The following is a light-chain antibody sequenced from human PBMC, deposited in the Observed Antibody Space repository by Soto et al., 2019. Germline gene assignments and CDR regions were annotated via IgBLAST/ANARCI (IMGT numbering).Light chain of an antibody. J-gene: IGKJ1*01. V-gene: IGKV3-11*01. CDR3: HQRQSWPRT. CDR2: QTS. Sequence: EIVLTQSPATLSSFPGDRVTLSCRVSQYINTRLAWYQHRPGQAPRLLIYQTSIRAAGIPARFSASGSGTAFTLTISDVQPEDFALYYCHQRQSWPRTFGQGTKVDI. CDR1: QYINTR.